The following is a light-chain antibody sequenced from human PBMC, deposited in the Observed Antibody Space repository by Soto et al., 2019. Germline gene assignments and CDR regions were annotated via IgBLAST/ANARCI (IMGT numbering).Light chain of an antibody. CDR3: QQSYSTPRT. J-gene: IGKJ1*01. CDR1: QSISSY. CDR2: AAS. Sequence: DIQMTQSPSSLSASVGDRLTITCRASQSISSYLNWYQQKPGKAPKLLIYAASTLQSGVPSRFSGSGSGTDFTLTVSSLQPEYFATYYCQQSYSTPRTFGQGTKVEIK. V-gene: IGKV1-39*01.